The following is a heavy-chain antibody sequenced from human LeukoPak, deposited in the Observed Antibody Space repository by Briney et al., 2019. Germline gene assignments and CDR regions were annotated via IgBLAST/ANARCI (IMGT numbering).Heavy chain of an antibody. V-gene: IGHV1-18*01. D-gene: IGHD3-10*01. CDR3: ARDQGYDSGTYYTTKYYYYYMDV. CDR1: GYTFTSYG. J-gene: IGHJ6*03. CDR2: ISAYNGNT. Sequence: ASVKVSCKASGYTFTSYGISWVRLAPGQGLEWMGWISAYNGNTNYAQKLQGRVTMTTDTSTSTAYMELRSLRSGDTAVYYCARDQGYDSGTYYTTKYYYYYMDVWGKGTTVTVSS.